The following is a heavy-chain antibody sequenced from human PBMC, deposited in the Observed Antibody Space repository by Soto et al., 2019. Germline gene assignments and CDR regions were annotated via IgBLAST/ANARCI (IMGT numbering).Heavy chain of an antibody. D-gene: IGHD5-12*01. CDR2: INPNSGGT. Sequence: ASVKVSCKASGYTFTGYYMHWVRQAPGQGLEWMGWINPNSGGTNYAQKFQGRVTMTRDTSISTAYMELSRLRSDDTAVYYCARGGGEMATIIAFYYYYGMDVWRQGTTVTVTS. CDR3: ARGGGEMATIIAFYYYYGMDV. V-gene: IGHV1-2*02. CDR1: GYTFTGYY. J-gene: IGHJ6*02.